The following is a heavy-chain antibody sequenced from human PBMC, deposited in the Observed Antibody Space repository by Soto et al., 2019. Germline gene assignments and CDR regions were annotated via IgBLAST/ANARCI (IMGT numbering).Heavy chain of an antibody. V-gene: IGHV3-21*01. Sequence: EVQLVESGGGLVMPGGSLRLSCAASGFTFSAYHMNWVRQAPGKGLEWVSSINPTSSHIYYADSVRGRFTISRDDSKNSVSLQMNSLRTEDAALYYCARGYCGGGGCYLRRDGFDVWGQGTMVTVSS. D-gene: IGHD2-15*01. CDR1: GFTFSAYH. CDR2: INPTSSHI. J-gene: IGHJ3*01. CDR3: ARGYCGGGGCYLRRDGFDV.